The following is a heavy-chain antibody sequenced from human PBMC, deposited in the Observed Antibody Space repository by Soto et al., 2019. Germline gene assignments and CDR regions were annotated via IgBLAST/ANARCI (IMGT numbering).Heavy chain of an antibody. CDR3: AKDHVGATTRDYYYGMDV. V-gene: IGHV3-30*18. CDR2: ISYDGSNK. J-gene: IGHJ6*02. Sequence: GGSLRLSCAASGFTFSSYGMHWVRQAPGKGLEWVAVISYDGSNKYYADSVKGRFTISRDNSKNTLYLQMNSLRAEDTAVYYCAKDHVGATTRDYYYGMDVWGQGT. CDR1: GFTFSSYG. D-gene: IGHD1-26*01.